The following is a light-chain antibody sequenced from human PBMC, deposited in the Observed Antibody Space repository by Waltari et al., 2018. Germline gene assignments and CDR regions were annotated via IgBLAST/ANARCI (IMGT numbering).Light chain of an antibody. Sequence: QSVLTQPPSASGTPGQRVTLSCSGSPSNIGSNYVSWYQPLPGMAPKPLISRNNPRPPGVSDRFSASKSCTAASLAISGLRSDDEAEYYCAAWDDSLRGAVFGTGTKVSVL. CDR1: PSNIGSNY. J-gene: IGLJ1*01. CDR3: AAWDDSLRGAV. V-gene: IGLV1-47*01. CDR2: RNN.